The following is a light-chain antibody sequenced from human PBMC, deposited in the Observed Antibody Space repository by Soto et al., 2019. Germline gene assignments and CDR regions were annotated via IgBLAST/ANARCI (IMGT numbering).Light chain of an antibody. V-gene: IGLV1-40*01. Sequence: QSVLTQSPSVSGAPGQRVTISCTGSSSNIGAGYDVHWYQQLPGTAPKLLIYGNSNRPSGVPDRFSGSKSGTSASLAITGLQAEDEADYYCQSYDSSLRRVSGGGTKLTVL. J-gene: IGLJ2*01. CDR2: GNS. CDR1: SSNIGAGYD. CDR3: QSYDSSLRRV.